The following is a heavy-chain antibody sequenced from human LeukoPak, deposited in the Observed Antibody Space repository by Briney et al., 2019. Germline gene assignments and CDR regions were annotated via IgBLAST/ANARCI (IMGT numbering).Heavy chain of an antibody. CDR3: ARGWPAYSSSWYPDDLSDAFDI. CDR2: MNPNSGNT. V-gene: IGHV1-8*01. J-gene: IGHJ3*02. D-gene: IGHD6-13*01. Sequence: ASVKVSCKASGYTFTSYDINWVRQATGQGLEWMGWMNPNSGNTGYALKFQGRVTMTRNTSISTAYMELSSLRSEDTAVYYCARGWPAYSSSWYPDDLSDAFDIWGQGTMVTVSS. CDR1: GYTFTSYD.